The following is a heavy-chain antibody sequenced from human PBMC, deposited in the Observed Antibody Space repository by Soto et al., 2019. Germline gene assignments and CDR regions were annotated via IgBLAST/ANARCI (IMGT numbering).Heavy chain of an antibody. V-gene: IGHV3-73*02. CDR3: TRRRDWTAMDPLDY. J-gene: IGHJ4*02. Sequence: EVQLVESGGGLVQPGGSLKLSCAASGFTCSDSAMHWVRQASGKGLEWVGRIRSKVNTYATAYAASVKGRFTISRDDSMNTAYLQMNSLKTEDTAVYYCTRRRDWTAMDPLDYWGQGTLVTVSS. D-gene: IGHD5-18*01. CDR1: GFTCSDSA. CDR2: IRSKVNTYAT.